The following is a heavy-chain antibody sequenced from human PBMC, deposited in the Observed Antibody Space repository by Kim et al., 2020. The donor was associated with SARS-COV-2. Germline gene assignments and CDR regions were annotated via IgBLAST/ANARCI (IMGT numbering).Heavy chain of an antibody. CDR2: INHSGST. CDR3: ARARGSSWYGAYYYYGMDV. CDR1: GGSFSGYY. D-gene: IGHD6-13*01. J-gene: IGHJ6*02. Sequence: SETLSLTCAVYGGSFSGYYWSWIRQPPGKGLEWIGEINHSGSTNYNPSLKSRVTISVDTSKNQFSLKLSSVTAADTAVYYCARARGSSWYGAYYYYGMDVWGQGTTVTVSS. V-gene: IGHV4-34*01.